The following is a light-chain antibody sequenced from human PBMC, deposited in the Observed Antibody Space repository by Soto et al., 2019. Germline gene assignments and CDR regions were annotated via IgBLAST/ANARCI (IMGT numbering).Light chain of an antibody. V-gene: IGKV3D-15*01. Sequence: EIVMTQSPATLSVSLGERATLSCRASQSVSSYLAWYQQKPGQAPRLLIYDASNRATGIPARFSGGGSGTDFTLTISGLQSEDFAVYYCQQYGGSPLFGQGTRLEIK. CDR2: DAS. CDR1: QSVSSY. J-gene: IGKJ5*01. CDR3: QQYGGSPL.